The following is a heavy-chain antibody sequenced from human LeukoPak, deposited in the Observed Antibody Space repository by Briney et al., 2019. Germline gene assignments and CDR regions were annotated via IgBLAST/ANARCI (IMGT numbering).Heavy chain of an antibody. CDR1: GGSISSSSYY. CDR3: ARRRTRIFDTDGYYVDY. CDR2: IYYSGST. Sequence: PSETLSLTCTVSGGSISSSSYYWGWIRQPPGKGLEWIGSIYYSGSTYYNPSLKSRVTISVDTSKNQFSLKLSSVTAADTAVYYCARRRTRIFDTDGYYVDYWGQGTLVTVSS. V-gene: IGHV4-39*07. J-gene: IGHJ4*02. D-gene: IGHD2-8*01.